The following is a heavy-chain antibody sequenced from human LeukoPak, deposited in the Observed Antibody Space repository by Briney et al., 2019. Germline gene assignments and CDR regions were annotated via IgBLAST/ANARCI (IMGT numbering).Heavy chain of an antibody. CDR3: AREHTPYGSGCTAAY. D-gene: IGHD6-19*01. CDR1: GFTFSSYG. CDR2: VSPSSSSI. J-gene: IGHJ4*02. Sequence: PGGSLRLSCAASGFTFSSYGMNWVRQAPGTGLEWVSYVSPSSSSIYYADSVKGRFTISRDNAKNSLYLQMNSLRAEDTAVYYCAREHTPYGSGCTAAYWGQGTQVTVSS. V-gene: IGHV3-48*01.